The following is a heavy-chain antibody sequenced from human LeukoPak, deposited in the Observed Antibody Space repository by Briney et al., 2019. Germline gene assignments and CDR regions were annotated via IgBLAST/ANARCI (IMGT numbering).Heavy chain of an antibody. CDR3: ARDKVRFCSGGTCYSNPYFDY. J-gene: IGHJ4*02. CDR2: IKQDGSEK. CDR1: GFTFTSYW. V-gene: IGHV3-7*01. Sequence: PGGSLRLSCAASGFTFTSYWMSWVRQAPGKGLEWVANIKQDGSEKYCVDSVKGRFTISRDNAKNSLYLQMNSLRAEDTAVYYCARDKVRFCSGGTCYSNPYFDYWGQGTLVAVSS. D-gene: IGHD2-15*01.